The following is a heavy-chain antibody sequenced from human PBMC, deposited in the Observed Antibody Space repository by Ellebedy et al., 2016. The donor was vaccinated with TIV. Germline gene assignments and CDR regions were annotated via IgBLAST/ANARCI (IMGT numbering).Heavy chain of an antibody. CDR1: GGSISAYY. D-gene: IGHD2-21*01. Sequence: MPSETLSLTCSVSGGSISAYYWTWIRQPPGKGLEWIGYIFYTGSTEYNPSLKSRVTISVDTSKNEFSLKLRSVTAADTAMYYCARVVRGGFDPWGQGTLVTVSS. J-gene: IGHJ5*02. V-gene: IGHV4-59*01. CDR2: IFYTGST. CDR3: ARVVRGGFDP.